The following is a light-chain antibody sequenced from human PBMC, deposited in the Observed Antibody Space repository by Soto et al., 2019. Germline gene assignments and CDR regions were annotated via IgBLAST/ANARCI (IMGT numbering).Light chain of an antibody. Sequence: QSALTQPRSVSGSPGQSVTISCTGTSSDVGGYNYVSWYQQHPGKAPKLMIYDVSKWPSGVPDRFSGSKSGNTASLTISGPQAGDEVVFSFSSFAGNSLGVFGGGPKL. CDR3: SSFAGNSLGV. J-gene: IGLJ3*02. V-gene: IGLV2-11*01. CDR2: DVS. CDR1: SSDVGGYNY.